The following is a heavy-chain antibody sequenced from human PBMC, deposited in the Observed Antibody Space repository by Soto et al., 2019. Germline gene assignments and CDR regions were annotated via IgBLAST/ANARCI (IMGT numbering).Heavy chain of an antibody. D-gene: IGHD3-10*01. J-gene: IGHJ6*03. CDR2: ISYSGST. CDR3: ARHAGRGVYYYYMDV. CDR1: GGSITSYY. V-gene: IGHV4-59*08. Sequence: SETLSLTCTVSGGSITSYYWTWIRRPPGKGLEWIGYISYSGSTNSNPSLKSRVAISVDASKNQFSLKLSSVTAADTAVYYCARHAGRGVYYYYMDVWGKGTTVPVSS.